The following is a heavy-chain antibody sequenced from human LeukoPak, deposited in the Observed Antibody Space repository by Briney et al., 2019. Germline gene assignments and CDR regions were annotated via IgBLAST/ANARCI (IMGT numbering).Heavy chain of an antibody. CDR2: ISAYNGNT. CDR1: GYTFTSYG. V-gene: IGHV1-18*01. CDR3: ARAGYYGSGSYYNEYFDY. J-gene: IGHJ4*02. Sequence: ASVKVSCKASGYTFTSYGISWVRQAPGQGLEWMGWISAYNGNTNYAQKLQGRVTMTTDTSTSTAYMELRSLRSDDTAVYYCARAGYYGSGSYYNEYFDYWGQGTLVTVSS. D-gene: IGHD3-10*01.